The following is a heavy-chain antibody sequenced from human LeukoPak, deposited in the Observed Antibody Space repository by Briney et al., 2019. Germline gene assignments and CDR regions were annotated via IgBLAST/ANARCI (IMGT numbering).Heavy chain of an antibody. V-gene: IGHV3-23*01. Sequence: PGGSLRLSCAASGFTLSIYAMSWVRQAPGKGLEWVSATSSSDAGTYYAESVRGRFTISRDNSKNTLFLQMNSLRAEDTALYYCAKDKAGYSSGEHDYWGQGTLVTVSS. CDR1: GFTLSIYA. J-gene: IGHJ4*02. CDR3: AKDKAGYSSGEHDY. D-gene: IGHD6-19*01. CDR2: TSSSDAGT.